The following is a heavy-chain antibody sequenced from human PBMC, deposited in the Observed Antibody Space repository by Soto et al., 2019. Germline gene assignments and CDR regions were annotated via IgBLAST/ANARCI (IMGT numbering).Heavy chain of an antibody. CDR3: ARATNRFGELFNYYYMDV. CDR1: GGSISGSSYY. CDR2: IYYSGST. D-gene: IGHD3-10*01. V-gene: IGHV4-39*01. Sequence: PSETPSLTCTVSGGSISGSSYYWGWIRQPPGKGLEWIGSIYYSGSTYYNPSLKSRVTISVDTSKNQFSLKLSSVTAADTAVYYCARATNRFGELFNYYYMDVWGKGTTVTVSS. J-gene: IGHJ6*03.